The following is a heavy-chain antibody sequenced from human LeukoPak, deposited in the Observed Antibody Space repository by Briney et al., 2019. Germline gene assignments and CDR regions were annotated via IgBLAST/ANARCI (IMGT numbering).Heavy chain of an antibody. V-gene: IGHV3-23*01. CDR1: GFTFSSYA. J-gene: IGHJ4*02. CDR3: ARDRTPYSSGWYGSC. D-gene: IGHD6-19*01. CDR2: ISGSDGST. Sequence: PAGGSLRLSCAASGFTFSSYAMSWVRQAPGKGLEWVSAISGSDGSTYYADSVKGRFTISRDNSKNTLYLQMNSLRAEDTAVYYCARDRTPYSSGWYGSCWGQGTLVTVSS.